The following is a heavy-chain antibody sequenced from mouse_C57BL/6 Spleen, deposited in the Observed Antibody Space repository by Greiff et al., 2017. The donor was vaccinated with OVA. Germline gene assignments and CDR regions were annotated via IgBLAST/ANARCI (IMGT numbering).Heavy chain of an antibody. CDR2: IYPGDGDT. Sequence: VQLQQSGPELVKPGASVKISCKASGYAFSSSWMNWVKQRPGKGLEWIGRIYPGDGDTNYNGKFKGKATLTADKSSSTAYMQLSSLTSEDSAVYFCANSKGYAMDYWGQGTSVTVSS. CDR1: GYAFSSSW. J-gene: IGHJ4*01. CDR3: ANSKGYAMDY. D-gene: IGHD2-5*01. V-gene: IGHV1-82*01.